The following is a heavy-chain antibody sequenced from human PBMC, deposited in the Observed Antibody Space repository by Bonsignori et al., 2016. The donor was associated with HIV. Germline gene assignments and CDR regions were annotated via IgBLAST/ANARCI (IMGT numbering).Heavy chain of an antibody. J-gene: IGHJ6*03. CDR3: ARGPSGANYYYYYMDV. V-gene: IGHV3-66*01. CDR1: GFTVSSNY. D-gene: IGHD6-25*01. Sequence: GGSLRLSCAASGFTVSSNYMSWVRQAPGKGLEWVSVIYSGGSTYYADSVKGRFTISRDNSKNTLYLQMNSLRAEDTAVYYCARGPSGANYYYYYMDVWGKGTTVTVSS. CDR2: IYSGGST.